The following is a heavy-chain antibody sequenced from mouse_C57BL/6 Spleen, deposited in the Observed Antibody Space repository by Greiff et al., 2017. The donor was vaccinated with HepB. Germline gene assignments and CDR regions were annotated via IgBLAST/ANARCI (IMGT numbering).Heavy chain of an antibody. CDR3: ARDRQGYAMDY. D-gene: IGHD3-2*01. J-gene: IGHJ4*01. CDR1: GFTFSDYY. V-gene: IGHV5-16*01. CDR2: INYDGSST. Sequence: VQLKESEGGLVQPGSSMKLSCTASGFTFSDYYMAWVRQVPEKGLEWVANINYDGSSTYYLDSLKSRFIISRDNAKNILYLQMSSLKSEDTATYYCARDRQGYAMDYWGQGTSVTVSS.